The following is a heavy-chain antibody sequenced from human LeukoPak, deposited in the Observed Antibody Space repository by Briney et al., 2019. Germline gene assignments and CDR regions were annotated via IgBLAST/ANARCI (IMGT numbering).Heavy chain of an antibody. CDR2: IYPGDSDT. V-gene: IGHV5-51*01. J-gene: IGHJ4*02. CDR1: GYSFTSYW. D-gene: IGHD3-22*01. Sequence: GESLKISCKGSGYSFTSYWIGWVRQMPGKGLEWMGIIYPGDSDTRYSPSFQGQVTISADKTISTAYLQWSSLKASDTAMYYCARQSYSWDSSGYRHFDYWGQGTLVTVSS. CDR3: ARQSYSWDSSGYRHFDY.